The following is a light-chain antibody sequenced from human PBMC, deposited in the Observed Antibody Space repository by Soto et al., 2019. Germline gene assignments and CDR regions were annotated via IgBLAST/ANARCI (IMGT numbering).Light chain of an antibody. CDR1: PSVSSN. CDR2: DAS. CDR3: QRHCNWPRRT. Sequence: VSRGGSATLACRASPSVSSNLAWYQRKPGQAPRLLIYDASTRATGFPARFSGSGYGTEFAITLSTLQSEHFAVYFCQRHCNWPRRTFRQGAKVDIK. V-gene: IGKV3-15*01. J-gene: IGKJ1*01.